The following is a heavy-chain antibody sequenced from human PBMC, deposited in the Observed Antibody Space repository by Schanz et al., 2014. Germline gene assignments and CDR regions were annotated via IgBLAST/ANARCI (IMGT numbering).Heavy chain of an antibody. D-gene: IGHD2-8*01. V-gene: IGHV3-74*01. CDR3: ARDMLRRYGALEI. J-gene: IGHJ3*02. Sequence: EVQLVESGGGLVQPGGSLRLSCAASGFTFSRYWMHWVRQPRGKGLQWVSRLKSDGSRTSYADSVKGRFTISRDNAKNSLFLQMNSLRADDTAVYYCARDMLRRYGALEIWGRGTMVTVSS. CDR1: GFTFSRYW. CDR2: LKSDGSRT.